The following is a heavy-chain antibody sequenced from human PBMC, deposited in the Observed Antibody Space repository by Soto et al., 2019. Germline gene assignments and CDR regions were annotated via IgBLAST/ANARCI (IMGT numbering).Heavy chain of an antibody. CDR3: ARGESSDTGDD. V-gene: IGHV1-69*01. CDR1: GGTLSSSA. CDR2: TIPILGTP. D-gene: IGHD3-22*01. J-gene: IGHJ4*02. Sequence: QVQLVQSGPEVKKPGSSVKVSCKASGGTLSSSAVSWVRQAPGQGLEWMGGTIPILGTPTYAQKFQGRLSITADESTNTAYMELNSLTSEDTAVYYCARGESSDTGDDWGQGTRVTVSS.